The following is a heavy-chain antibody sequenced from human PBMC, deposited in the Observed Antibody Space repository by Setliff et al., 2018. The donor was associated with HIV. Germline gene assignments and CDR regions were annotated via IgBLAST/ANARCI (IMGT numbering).Heavy chain of an antibody. CDR2: IKSETYGGTT. V-gene: IGHV3-15*01. D-gene: IGHD2-2*02. J-gene: IGHJ3*02. CDR3: GTDVPYTGGGALYI. CDR1: TFGDPA. Sequence: TFGDPALTWVRQAPGKGLEWVGHIKSETYGGTTDYAAPVEGRFTISRDDSKKTLYLQMNSLKSEDTAVYYCGTDVPYTGGGALYIWGQGTMVTVSS.